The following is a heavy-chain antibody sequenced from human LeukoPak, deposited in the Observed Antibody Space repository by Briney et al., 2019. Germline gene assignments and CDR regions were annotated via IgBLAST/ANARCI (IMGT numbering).Heavy chain of an antibody. V-gene: IGHV6-1*01. CDR2: TYYRSKWYN. CDR3: ARVYSSGWLPGSTGWFDP. J-gene: IGHJ5*02. CDR1: GDSVPSNSAA. D-gene: IGHD6-19*01. Sequence: QTLSLTCAISGDSVPSNSAAWNWIRQSPSRGLEWLGRTYYRSKWYNDYAVSVKSRITINPDTSKNQFSLQLNSVTPEDTAVYYCARVYSSGWLPGSTGWFDPWGQGTLVTVSS.